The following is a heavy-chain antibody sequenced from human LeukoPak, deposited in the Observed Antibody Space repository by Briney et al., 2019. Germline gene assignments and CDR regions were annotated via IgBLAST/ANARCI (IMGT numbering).Heavy chain of an antibody. J-gene: IGHJ4*02. CDR1: GFTFSTYA. V-gene: IGHV3-23*01. Sequence: PGGSLRLSCAASGFTFSTYAMSWVRQAPGKGLEWVSSISGSGSSTSYADSVKGRFTISRDNAKNTLYLQMNSLRAEDTAVYYCARVYDYVWGSYPPTGYWGQGTLVTVSS. CDR2: ISGSGSST. CDR3: ARVYDYVWGSYPPTGY. D-gene: IGHD3-16*02.